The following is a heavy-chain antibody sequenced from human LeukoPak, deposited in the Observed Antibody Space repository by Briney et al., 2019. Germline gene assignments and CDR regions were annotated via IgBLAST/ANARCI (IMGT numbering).Heavy chain of an antibody. CDR1: GGSISSSSYY. J-gene: IGHJ4*02. D-gene: IGHD1/OR15-1a*01. CDR3: ARTPRTRLIYFDY. CDR2: IYYSGST. Sequence: PSETLSLTCTVSGGSISSSSYYWGWIRQPPGKGLEWIGSIYYSGSTYYNPSLKSRVTISVDTSKNQFSLKLSSVTAADTAVYYCARTPRTRLIYFDYWGQGTLVTVSS. V-gene: IGHV4-39*07.